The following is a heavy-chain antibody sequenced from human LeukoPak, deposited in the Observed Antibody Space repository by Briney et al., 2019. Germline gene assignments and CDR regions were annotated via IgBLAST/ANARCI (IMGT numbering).Heavy chain of an antibody. CDR2: ISAYNGNT. J-gene: IGHJ5*02. V-gene: IGHV1-18*01. CDR3: ARDRISLTSTKYFSGGSCYDWFDP. Sequence: ASLKVSCEASGYTFTSYGISGGPHAPGQGVEWMGWISAYNGNTNYAQKRQGRVNMNTDTSTSTAYMELRSLRSDDTAVYYCARDRISLTSTKYFSGGSCYDWFDPWGQGTLVTVSS. CDR1: GYTFTSYG. D-gene: IGHD2-15*01.